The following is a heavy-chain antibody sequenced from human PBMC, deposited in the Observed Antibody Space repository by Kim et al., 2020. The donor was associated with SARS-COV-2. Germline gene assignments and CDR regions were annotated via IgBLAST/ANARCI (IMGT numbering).Heavy chain of an antibody. CDR2: INHSGST. CDR1: GGSFSGYY. J-gene: IGHJ4*02. CDR3: ARAGSY. V-gene: IGHV4-34*01. Sequence: SETLSLTCAVYGGSFSGYYWSWIRQPPGKGLEWIGEINHSGSTNYNPSLKSRATISVDTSKNQFSLKLSSVTAADTAVYYCARAGSYWGQGTLVTVSA. D-gene: IGHD3-10*01.